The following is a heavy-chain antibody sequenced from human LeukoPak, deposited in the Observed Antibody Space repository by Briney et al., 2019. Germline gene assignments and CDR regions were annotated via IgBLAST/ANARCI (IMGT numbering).Heavy chain of an antibody. CDR3: AKPHIAAADYYYYYMDV. J-gene: IGHJ6*03. V-gene: IGHV3-23*01. D-gene: IGHD6-13*01. CDR2: TGGSGGST. Sequence: GGSLRLSCTASGFTFSSYTMSWVRRAPGKGLEWVSATGGSGGSTNYAHSVKGRFTISRDNSRNTLFLQMNSLRAEDTALYYCAKPHIAAADYYYYYMDVWGKGTTVTVSS. CDR1: GFTFSSYT.